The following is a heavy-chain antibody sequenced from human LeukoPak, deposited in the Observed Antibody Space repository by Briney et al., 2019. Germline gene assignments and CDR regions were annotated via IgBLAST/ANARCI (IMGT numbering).Heavy chain of an antibody. J-gene: IGHJ3*02. Sequence: GAAVKVSCKASGGTFSSYAIRWVRQAPGQGLEGMGGIIPIFGTANYAQKSKGRVTITAEESTSTAYMELSSLRYEDTAVYYCAREYHASHWIGDAFDIWGQGTMVTVSS. CDR3: AREYHASHWIGDAFDI. CDR2: IIPIFGTA. CDR1: GGTFSSYA. D-gene: IGHD1-1*01. V-gene: IGHV1-69*13.